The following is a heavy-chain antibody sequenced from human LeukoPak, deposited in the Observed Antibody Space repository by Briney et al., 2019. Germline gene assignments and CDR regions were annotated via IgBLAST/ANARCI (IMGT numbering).Heavy chain of an antibody. CDR1: DFTFSFYW. D-gene: IGHD6-13*01. J-gene: IGHJ4*02. V-gene: IGHV3-7*01. CDR3: GRLAHNAWYAIDH. CDR2: ILPDGSQK. Sequence: QTGGSLRLSCVVSDFTFSFYWMTWVRQAPGKGLEWVANILPDGSQKYHVDSVKGRFTISRDNPKNSLYLQINSLRVDDTAVYYCGRLAHNAWYAIDHWGQGTLVTVSS.